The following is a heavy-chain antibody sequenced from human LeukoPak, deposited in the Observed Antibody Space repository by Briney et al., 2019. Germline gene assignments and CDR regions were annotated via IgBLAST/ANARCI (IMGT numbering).Heavy chain of an antibody. D-gene: IGHD1-26*01. Sequence: SETLSLTCTVSGGSISSYYWSWIRQPPGKGLEWIAFIYYIGTTHYNPSLKSRVTMSVDTSNNQFSLKLSFVTAADTAIYCCARHSGTYPHYFDYWGQGTLVTVSS. CDR1: GGSISSYY. V-gene: IGHV4-59*08. CDR2: IYYIGTT. J-gene: IGHJ4*02. CDR3: ARHSGTYPHYFDY.